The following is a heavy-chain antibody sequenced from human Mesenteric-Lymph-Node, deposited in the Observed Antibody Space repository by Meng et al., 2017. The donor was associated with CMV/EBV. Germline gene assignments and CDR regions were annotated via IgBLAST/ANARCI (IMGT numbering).Heavy chain of an antibody. CDR2: IIPIFGPA. D-gene: IGHD3-10*01. CDR3: ATDYSGSGSFYNALFY. V-gene: IGHV1-69*01. CDR1: GGTFSNHA. J-gene: IGHJ4*02. Sequence: SGGTFSNHAFSWMRQAPGQGLEWMGGIIPIFGPANYAQTLKDRVTITADESTSTVYMELSSLGSEDMALYYCATDYSGSGSFYNALFYWGQGTLVTVSS.